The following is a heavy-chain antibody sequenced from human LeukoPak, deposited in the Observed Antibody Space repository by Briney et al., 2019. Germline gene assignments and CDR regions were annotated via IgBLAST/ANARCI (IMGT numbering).Heavy chain of an antibody. V-gene: IGHV4-34*01. CDR1: GGSFSGYS. CDR3: ARTNSPQRSRPFGY. CDR2: INHSGST. J-gene: IGHJ4*01. D-gene: IGHD4-23*01. Sequence: SETLSLTCAVYGGSFSGYSWNWIRQPPGKGLEWMGEINHSGSTNYNSSLKSRVTISVDTSKNQFSLMMTSVTAADTAVYYCARTNSPQRSRPFGYWGQGNLVTVSS.